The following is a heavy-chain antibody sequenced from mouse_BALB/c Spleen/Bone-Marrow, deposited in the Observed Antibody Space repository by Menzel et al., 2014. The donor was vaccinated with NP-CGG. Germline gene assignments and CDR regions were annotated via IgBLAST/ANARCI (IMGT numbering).Heavy chain of an antibody. CDR3: ARRDYGDY. CDR2: VNPNNGGT. CDR1: GYTFTGYY. J-gene: IGHJ2*01. V-gene: IGHV1-26*01. D-gene: IGHD1-1*02. Sequence: VQLQQSGPDLVKPVASVKISCKASGYTFTGYYMHWVKQSHGKSLEWIGRVNPNNGGTSYNQKFKGKAILTVDKSSSTAYMELRSLTSEDSAVYFCARRDYGDYWGQGTTLTVSS.